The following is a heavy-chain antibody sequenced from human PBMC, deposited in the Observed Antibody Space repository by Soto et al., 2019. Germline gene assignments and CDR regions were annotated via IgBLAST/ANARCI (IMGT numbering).Heavy chain of an antibody. D-gene: IGHD5-18*01. V-gene: IGHV3-9*01. CDR3: ARDPSVTAIGRADH. J-gene: IGHJ4*02. CDR2: INWNSAVI. CDR1: GFTFDDYA. Sequence: LRLSCVVSGFTFDDYAMHWVRQAPGEGLEWVSGINWNSAVIGYADSVKGRFTISRDNAKNALYLQMTSLRSEDTALYYCARDPSVTAIGRADHWGQGTLVTVSS.